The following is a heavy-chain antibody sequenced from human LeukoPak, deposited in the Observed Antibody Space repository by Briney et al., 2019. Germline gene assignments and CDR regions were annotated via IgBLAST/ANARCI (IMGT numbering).Heavy chain of an antibody. Sequence: GGSLRLSCGASGFTFSNYWMSWVRQAPGKGLEWVGNIKEDGNEKHLVDSVKGRFTISRDNAKNPLYLQMNSLRGEDTAVYYCTREGSSWGFYFDYWGQGALVTVSS. CDR2: IKEDGNEK. CDR3: TREGSSWGFYFDY. V-gene: IGHV3-7*04. D-gene: IGHD6-13*01. J-gene: IGHJ4*02. CDR1: GFTFSNYW.